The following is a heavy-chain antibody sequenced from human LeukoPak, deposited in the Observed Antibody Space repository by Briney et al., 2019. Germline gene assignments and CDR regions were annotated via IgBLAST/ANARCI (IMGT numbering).Heavy chain of an antibody. CDR3: AKDQGYSGSYPSDY. D-gene: IGHD1-26*01. CDR2: ISGSGSTT. V-gene: IGHV3-23*01. Sequence: GGTLRLSCAASGFTFDAFILTWVRQTPQKGLEWVATISGSGSTTDYAGSVQGRFTISRDNSKNTLYLQMNSLRAEDTAVYYCAKDQGYSGSYPSDYWGQGTLVTVSS. J-gene: IGHJ4*02. CDR1: GFTFDAFI.